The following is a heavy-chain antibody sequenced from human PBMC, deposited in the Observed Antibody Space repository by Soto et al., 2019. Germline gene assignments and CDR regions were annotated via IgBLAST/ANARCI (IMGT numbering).Heavy chain of an antibody. Sequence: QVQLVQSGAEVKKPGASVKVSCKASGYTFTDYYMHWVRQAPGQGLEWMGWIIPIFGTANYAQKFQGRVTITADESTSTAYMELSSLRSEDTAVYYCARGGPGTIFGVVPLGYWGQGTLVTVSS. D-gene: IGHD3-3*01. CDR2: IIPIFGTA. CDR1: GYTFTDYY. CDR3: ARGGPGTIFGVVPLGY. V-gene: IGHV1-69*01. J-gene: IGHJ4*02.